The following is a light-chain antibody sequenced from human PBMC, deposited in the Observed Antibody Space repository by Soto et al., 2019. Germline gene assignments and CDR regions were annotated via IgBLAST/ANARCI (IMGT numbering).Light chain of an antibody. Sequence: DIQMTQSPSTLSGSVGDRVTITCRASQNISSWLSLYHQKPGKAPKLLIYKASTLKSGVPSRFSGSGSGTEFTLTISSLQPDDFATYYRQHYNSYSEAFGQGTKVDI. V-gene: IGKV1-5*03. J-gene: IGKJ1*01. CDR2: KAS. CDR1: QNISSW. CDR3: QHYNSYSEA.